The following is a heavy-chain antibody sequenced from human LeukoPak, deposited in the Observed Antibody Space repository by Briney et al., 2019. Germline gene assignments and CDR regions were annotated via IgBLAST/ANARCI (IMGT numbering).Heavy chain of an antibody. D-gene: IGHD3-9*01. CDR3: ATVGGLDILTGYPRDY. V-gene: IGHV1-2*02. CDR1: GYTFSDYY. J-gene: IGHJ4*02. CDR2: INPNSGDT. Sequence: GASVKVSCKTSGYTFSDYYIHWIRQAPGQGLEWVGWINPNSGDTDYAQKFQGRVTVTRDTSISTAYMELGRLRSDDTAVYYCATVGGLDILTGYPRDYWGQGTLVTVSS.